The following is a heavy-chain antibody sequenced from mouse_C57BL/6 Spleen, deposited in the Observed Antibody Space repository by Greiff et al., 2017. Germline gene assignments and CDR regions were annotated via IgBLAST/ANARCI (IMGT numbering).Heavy chain of an antibody. D-gene: IGHD2-12*01. CDR2: ISNLAYSI. J-gene: IGHJ3*01. CDR1: GFTFSDYG. V-gene: IGHV5-15*01. CDR3: ARHENSDLFAY. Sequence: EVQLLESGGGLVQPGGSLKLSCAASGFTFSDYGMAWVRQAPGKGPEWVAFISNLAYSIYYADTVTGRFTISRANAKNTLYLEMSSLRSEDTAMYYCARHENSDLFAYWGQGTLVTVSA.